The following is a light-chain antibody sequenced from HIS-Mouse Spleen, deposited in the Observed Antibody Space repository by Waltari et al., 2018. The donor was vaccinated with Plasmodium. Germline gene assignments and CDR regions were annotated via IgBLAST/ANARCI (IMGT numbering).Light chain of an antibody. CDR3: QQYNSYSWT. V-gene: IGKV1-5*03. J-gene: IGKJ1*01. Sequence: DIQMTQSPSPLSASVGDRVPITCRASHSISSWLAWYQQQPGKAPKLLIYKASSLESGVPSRFSGSGSGTEFTLTISSLQPDDFATYYCQQYNSYSWTFGQGTKVEIK. CDR1: HSISSW. CDR2: KAS.